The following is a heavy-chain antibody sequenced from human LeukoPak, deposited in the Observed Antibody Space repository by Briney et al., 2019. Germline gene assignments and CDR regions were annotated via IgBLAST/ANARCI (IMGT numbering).Heavy chain of an antibody. Sequence: PGRSLRLSCAASGFTFSDYALHWVRQAPGKGLEWVAVISYDGNNKEYADSVKGRFTISRDNSKNTLYLQMNSLRAEDTAVYYCAKGSDIVVVPAANYFDYWGQGTLVTVSS. J-gene: IGHJ4*02. CDR3: AKGSDIVVVPAANYFDY. V-gene: IGHV3-30-3*02. D-gene: IGHD2-2*01. CDR1: GFTFSDYA. CDR2: ISYDGNNK.